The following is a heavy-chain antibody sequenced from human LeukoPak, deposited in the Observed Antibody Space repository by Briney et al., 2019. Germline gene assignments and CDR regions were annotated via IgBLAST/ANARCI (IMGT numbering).Heavy chain of an antibody. V-gene: IGHV3-7*05. CDR3: ARDQRQWLVDAFDI. CDR2: IKEDGSEK. Sequence: GGSLRLSCAASGFTFSSYWMTWVRQAPGKGLEYVANIKEDGSEKYYLDSVKGRFTISRDNAKNSLYLQMSSLRGDDTAVYYCARDQRQWLVDAFDIWGQGTMVTVSS. J-gene: IGHJ3*02. D-gene: IGHD6-19*01. CDR1: GFTFSSYW.